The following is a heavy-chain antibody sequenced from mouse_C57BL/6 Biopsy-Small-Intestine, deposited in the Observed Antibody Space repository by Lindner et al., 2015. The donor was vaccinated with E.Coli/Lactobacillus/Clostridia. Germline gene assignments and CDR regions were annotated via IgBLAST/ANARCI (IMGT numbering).Heavy chain of an antibody. CDR1: GFTFSDYG. Sequence: VQLQESGGGLVKPGGSLKLSCAASGFTFSDYGMHWVRQAPEKGLEWVAYISSGSSTIYYADTVKGRFTISRDNAKNTLFLRMTSLRSEDTAMYYCARDWDWYFDVWGTGTTVTVSS. CDR2: ISSGSSTI. CDR3: ARDWDWYFDV. D-gene: IGHD4-1*01. V-gene: IGHV5-17*01. J-gene: IGHJ1*03.